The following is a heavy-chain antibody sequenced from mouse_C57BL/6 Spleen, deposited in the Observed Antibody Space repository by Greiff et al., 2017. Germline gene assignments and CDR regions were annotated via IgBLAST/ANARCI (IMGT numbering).Heavy chain of an antibody. V-gene: IGHV1-81*01. CDR1: GYTFTSYG. CDR2: IYPRSGNT. CDR3: ARSYYYGSSSYAMDY. Sequence: VQLQQSGAELARPGASVKLSCKASGYTFTSYGISWVKQRTGQGLEWIGEIYPRSGNTYYNAKFKGKATLTADKSSSTAYMELRSLTSEDSAVYFCARSYYYGSSSYAMDYWGQGTSVTVSS. D-gene: IGHD1-1*01. J-gene: IGHJ4*01.